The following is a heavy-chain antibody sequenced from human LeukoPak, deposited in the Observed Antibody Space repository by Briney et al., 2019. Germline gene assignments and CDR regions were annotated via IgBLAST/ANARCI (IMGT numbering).Heavy chain of an antibody. CDR2: INPNSGGT. Sequence: ASVKVSCKASGYTFTGYFIHWVRQAPGQGLEWMGWINPNSGGTNYAQKFQGRVTMTRDTSISTAYMELSRLRSDDTAVYYCARAHAGGWYCPLDYWGQGTLVTVSS. V-gene: IGHV1-2*02. CDR3: ARAHAGGWYCPLDY. J-gene: IGHJ4*02. CDR1: GYTFTGYF. D-gene: IGHD6-19*01.